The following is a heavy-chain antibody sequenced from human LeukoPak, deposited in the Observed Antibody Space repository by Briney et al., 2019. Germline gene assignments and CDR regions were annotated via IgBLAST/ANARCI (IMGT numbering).Heavy chain of an antibody. CDR2: ISGSGGST. J-gene: IGHJ5*02. D-gene: IGHD3-3*01. CDR1: GFTFSSYA. V-gene: IGHV3-23*01. Sequence: GGSLRLSCAASGFTFSSYAMSWVRQAPGKGLEWVSAISGSGGSTYYADSVKGRFTISRDNSKNTLYLQMNSLRAEDTAVYYCAKPGARLLFLECLFQTWGQGPLVTVSS. CDR3: AKPGARLLFLECLFQT.